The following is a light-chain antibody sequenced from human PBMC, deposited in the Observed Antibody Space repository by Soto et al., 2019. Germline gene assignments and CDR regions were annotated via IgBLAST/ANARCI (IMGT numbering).Light chain of an antibody. CDR2: AAS. CDR3: QQANSFPFT. CDR1: QAISRS. J-gene: IGKJ3*01. Sequence: DSQMPQSPSSVSASVGHRVTITCRASQAISRSLAWYQQKPGEAPKLPIYAASILQSGVPSRFSGSGSGTDFTLTITRLQPEDFASYYCQQANSFPFTFGPGTKV. V-gene: IGKV1-12*01.